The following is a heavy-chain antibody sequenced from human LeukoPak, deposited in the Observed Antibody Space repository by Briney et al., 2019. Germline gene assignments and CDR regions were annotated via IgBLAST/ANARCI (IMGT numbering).Heavy chain of an antibody. CDR1: GFTFDDYT. Sequence: GGSLRLSCAASGFTFDDYTMHWVRQAPGKGLEWVSLISWDGGSTYYADSVKGRFTISRDNSKNSLHLQMNSLRTEDTALYYCAKDIEWLRLGHGVDYWGQGTLVTVSS. CDR3: AKDIEWLRLGHGVDY. V-gene: IGHV3-43*01. J-gene: IGHJ4*02. D-gene: IGHD5-12*01. CDR2: ISWDGGST.